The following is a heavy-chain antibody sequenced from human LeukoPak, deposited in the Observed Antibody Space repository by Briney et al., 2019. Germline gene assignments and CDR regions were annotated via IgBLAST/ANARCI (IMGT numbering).Heavy chain of an antibody. Sequence: ASVKVSCKASGYTFTSYGTSWVRQAPGQGLEWMGWISAYNGNTNYAQKLQGRVTMTTDTSTSTAYMELRSLRSDDTAVYYCARDSVEFWTPEGNYGMDVWGQGTTVTVSS. V-gene: IGHV1-18*01. CDR2: ISAYNGNT. J-gene: IGHJ6*02. CDR3: ARDSVEFWTPEGNYGMDV. CDR1: GYTFTSYG. D-gene: IGHD3/OR15-3a*01.